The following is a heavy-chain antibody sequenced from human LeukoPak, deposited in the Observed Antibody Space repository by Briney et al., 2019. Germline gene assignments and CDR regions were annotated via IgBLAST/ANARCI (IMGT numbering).Heavy chain of an antibody. J-gene: IGHJ4*02. CDR3: ARDWRDIVVVPAADY. CDR1: GFTFSSYE. Sequence: GGSLRLSCAASGFTFSSYEMNWVRQAPGKGLEWVSYISSSGSTIYYADSVKGRFTISRDNAKNSLYLQMNSLRAEDTALYYCARDWRDIVVVPAADYWGQGTLVTVSS. D-gene: IGHD2-2*01. V-gene: IGHV3-48*03. CDR2: ISSSGSTI.